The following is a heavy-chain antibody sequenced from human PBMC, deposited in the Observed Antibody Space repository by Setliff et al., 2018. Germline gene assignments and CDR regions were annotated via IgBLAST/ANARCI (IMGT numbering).Heavy chain of an antibody. CDR3: ARSPITIFGVVLHPLDY. CDR2: INHSGST. D-gene: IGHD3-3*01. J-gene: IGHJ4*02. V-gene: IGHV4-34*01. Sequence: SETLSLTCAVYGGSFSGYYWSWIRQPPGKGLEWIGEINHSGSTNYNPSLKRRVTISVDTSKNQFSLKLSSVTAADTAVYYCARSPITIFGVVLHPLDYWGQGTLVTVSS. CDR1: GGSFSGYY.